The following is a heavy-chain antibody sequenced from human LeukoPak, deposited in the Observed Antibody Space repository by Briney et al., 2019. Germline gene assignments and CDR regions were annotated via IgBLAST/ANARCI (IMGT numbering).Heavy chain of an antibody. D-gene: IGHD5-18*01. CDR3: ARGRGYSYGYYYFDY. Sequence: SETLSLTCTVSGGSISSGSYYWSWIRQPAGKGLEWIGRIYTSGSTNYNSSLKSRVTISVDTSKNQFSLKLSSVTAADTAVYYCARGRGYSYGYYYFDYWGQGTLVTVSS. J-gene: IGHJ4*02. CDR1: GGSISSGSYY. CDR2: IYTSGST. V-gene: IGHV4-61*02.